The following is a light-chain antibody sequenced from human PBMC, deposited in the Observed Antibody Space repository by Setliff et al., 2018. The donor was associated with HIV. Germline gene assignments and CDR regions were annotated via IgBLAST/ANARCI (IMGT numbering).Light chain of an antibody. CDR1: SGDVGRYNL. CDR2: QAS. CDR3: CSNTGSNTYV. V-gene: IGLV2-23*01. J-gene: IGLJ1*01. Sequence: QSVLAQPASVSGSPGQSITISCTGTSGDVGRYNLVSWYQQQPGKPPKLMIYQASKRPSAVSNRFSGSKSGNTASLTISGLQAEDEADYYCCSNTGSNTYVFGTGTKVTVL.